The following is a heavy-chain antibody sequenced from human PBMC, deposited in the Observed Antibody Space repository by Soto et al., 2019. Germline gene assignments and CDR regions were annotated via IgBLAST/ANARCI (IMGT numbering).Heavy chain of an antibody. D-gene: IGHD6-6*01. V-gene: IGHV3-48*04. J-gene: IGHJ4*02. Sequence: GGSLRLSCASSGFPFSAFSMNWVRQAPGKGLEWVAYISSSGSTIYYADSLKGRFTISRDNAKNSVYLQMNSLRAEDTAVYYCARGIAARTPPDNWGQGTLVTVS. CDR1: GFPFSAFS. CDR3: ARGIAARTPPDN. CDR2: ISSSGSTI.